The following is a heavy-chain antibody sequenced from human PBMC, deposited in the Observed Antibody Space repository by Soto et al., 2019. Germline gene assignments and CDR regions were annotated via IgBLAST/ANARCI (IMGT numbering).Heavy chain of an antibody. J-gene: IGHJ6*02. Sequence: QVQLQQWGAGLLKTSETLSLTCAVYGGSFSDYYWTWIRQPPGKGLEWIGEINQSGSTNCRPSLRSRVTMSVDTSKTEFSLKMSSVTAADTAVYHCVCSSSDYFYGMDVRGQGTTVTVSS. D-gene: IGHD6-6*01. CDR3: VCSSSDYFYGMDV. CDR1: GGSFSDYY. CDR2: INQSGST. V-gene: IGHV4-34*01.